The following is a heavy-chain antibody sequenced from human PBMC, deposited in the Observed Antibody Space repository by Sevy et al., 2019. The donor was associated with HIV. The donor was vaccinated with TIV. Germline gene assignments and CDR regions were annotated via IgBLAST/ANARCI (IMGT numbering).Heavy chain of an antibody. Sequence: SETLSLTCIVSGDSISSSSYYWGWIRQPPGKGLEWIASISYSGNTYYNPSLKSRTTMSIDTSKNQFFLKLNSVTAPDAALYYCARSNPYYDFWSGYMTSGYFDFWDPGTLVTVSS. CDR1: GDSISSSSYY. D-gene: IGHD3-3*01. CDR2: ISYSGNT. CDR3: ARSNPYYDFWSGYMTSGYFDF. V-gene: IGHV4-39*01. J-gene: IGHJ4*02.